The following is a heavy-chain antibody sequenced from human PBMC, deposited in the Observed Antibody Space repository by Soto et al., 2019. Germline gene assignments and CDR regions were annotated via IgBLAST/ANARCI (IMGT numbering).Heavy chain of an antibody. CDR2: IYYSGST. Sequence: QLQLQESGPGLVKPSETLSLTCTVSGGSISSSSYCWGWIRQPPGKGLEWIGSIYYSGSTYYNPSLKSRVTISVDTSKNQFSLKLSSVTAADTAVSYCASLYDSSGYYYVPPRDWFDPWGQGTLVTVSS. D-gene: IGHD3-22*01. V-gene: IGHV4-39*01. J-gene: IGHJ5*02. CDR3: ASLYDSSGYYYVPPRDWFDP. CDR1: GGSISSSSYC.